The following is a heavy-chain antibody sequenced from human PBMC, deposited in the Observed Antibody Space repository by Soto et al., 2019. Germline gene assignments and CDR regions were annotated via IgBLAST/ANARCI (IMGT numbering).Heavy chain of an antibody. CDR1: GFTFSNYW. Sequence: EVQLVESGGGLVQPGGSLRLSCASSGFTFSNYWMSWFRQAPGKGLEWVANIKQDGSEKYFVDSVKGRFTISRDNAKNSLYLQMNSLRAEDTAVYYCARGYNSALDYWGKGTLVTVSS. V-gene: IGHV3-7*01. J-gene: IGHJ4*02. D-gene: IGHD6-19*01. CDR3: ARGYNSALDY. CDR2: IKQDGSEK.